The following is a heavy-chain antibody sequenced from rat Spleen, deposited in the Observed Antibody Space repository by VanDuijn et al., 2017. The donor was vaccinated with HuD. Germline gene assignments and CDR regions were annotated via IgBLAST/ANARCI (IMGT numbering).Heavy chain of an antibody. CDR2: IDSAGST. CDR3: GRDNNYKAY. CDR1: GYSITSSYR. Sequence: EVQLQESGPGLVKPSQSLSLTCSVAGYSITSSYRWSWVRKFPGNKLEWMGYIDSAGSTNYNPSLKSRISITRDTSKNQFFLQVNSVTTEDTATYYCGRDNNYKAYWDQGVMVTVSS. J-gene: IGHJ2*01. D-gene: IGHD1-10*01. V-gene: IGHV3-3*01.